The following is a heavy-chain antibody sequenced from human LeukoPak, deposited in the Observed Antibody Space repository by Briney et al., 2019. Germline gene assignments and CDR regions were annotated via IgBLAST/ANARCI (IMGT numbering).Heavy chain of an antibody. V-gene: IGHV1-69*13. D-gene: IGHD6-19*01. J-gene: IGHJ5*02. CDR1: GGTFSSYA. CDR3: ARWVAGTYWFDP. CDR2: IIPIFGTA. Sequence: GASVKVSCKASGGTFSSYAISWVRQAPGQGLEWMGGIIPIFGTANYAQKFQGRVTITADESTSTAYMELSSLRSEDTAVYYCARWVAGTYWFDPWGRGTLVTVSS.